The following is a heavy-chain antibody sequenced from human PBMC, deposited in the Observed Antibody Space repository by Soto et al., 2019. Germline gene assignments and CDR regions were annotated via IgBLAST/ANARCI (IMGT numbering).Heavy chain of an antibody. D-gene: IGHD3-22*01. CDR1: GGTFSSYA. CDR2: IIPIFGTA. J-gene: IGHJ6*02. V-gene: IGHV1-69*01. CDR3: ARRTSYYYDSSGYYLYYYGMDV. Sequence: QVQLVQSGAEVKKPGSSVKVSCKASGGTFSSYAISWVRQAPGQGLEWMGGIIPIFGTANYAQKFQGRVTITADESTSTAYMELSSLSSEDTAVYYCARRTSYYYDSSGYYLYYYGMDVWGQGTTVTVSS.